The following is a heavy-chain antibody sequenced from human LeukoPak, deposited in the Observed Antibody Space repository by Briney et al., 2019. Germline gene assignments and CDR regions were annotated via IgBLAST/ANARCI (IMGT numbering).Heavy chain of an antibody. J-gene: IGHJ5*02. D-gene: IGHD3-3*01. CDR2: ISGSGDKT. CDR3: AKNVGYDFWSGYLEFDP. Sequence: PGGSPRLSCAASGFTFSSYAMSWVRQAPGKGLEWVSAISGSGDKTYYADSVKGRFTISRDNSKNTLDLQMNSLRAEDTALYYCAKNVGYDFWSGYLEFDPWGQGTLVTVSS. CDR1: GFTFSSYA. V-gene: IGHV3-23*01.